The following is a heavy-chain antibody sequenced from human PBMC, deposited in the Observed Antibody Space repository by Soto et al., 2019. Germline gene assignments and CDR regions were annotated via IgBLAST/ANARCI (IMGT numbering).Heavy chain of an antibody. D-gene: IGHD3-22*01. CDR1: GFTFSYFG. CDR2: ISNDGSRK. J-gene: IGHJ4*02. CDR3: ATRPCEVNYYGVFDY. Sequence: GGSLRLSCEASGFTFSYFGTHWVRQAPGKGLEWVAAISNDGSRKYYGDSVKGRITISRDNSKNTLYLQMDSLRDEDTAVYYCATRPCEVNYYGVFDYWGQGALVTVSS. V-gene: IGHV3-30*03.